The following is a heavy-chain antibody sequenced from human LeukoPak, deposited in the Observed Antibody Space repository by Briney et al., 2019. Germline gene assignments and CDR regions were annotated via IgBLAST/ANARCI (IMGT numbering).Heavy chain of an antibody. CDR3: ARGQYYYASGSSFLKRGVSAFDI. Sequence: SVKVSCKASGGTFSSYAISWVRQAPGQGLEWMGGIIPIFGTANYAQKFQGRVTITADKSTSTAYMELSSLRSEDMAVYYCARGQYYYASGSSFLKRGVSAFDIWGQGTMVTVSS. CDR1: GGTFSSYA. J-gene: IGHJ3*02. V-gene: IGHV1-69*06. D-gene: IGHD3-10*01. CDR2: IIPIFGTA.